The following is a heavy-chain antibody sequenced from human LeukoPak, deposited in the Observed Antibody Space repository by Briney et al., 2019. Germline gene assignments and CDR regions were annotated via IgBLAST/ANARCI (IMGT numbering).Heavy chain of an antibody. CDR3: ARDGEYCSAGCTSHSYSYGLDV. J-gene: IGHJ6*02. CDR2: ISSSSSYI. CDR1: GFMFSIYS. V-gene: IGHV3-21*01. D-gene: IGHD2-15*01. Sequence: GGSLRLSCAASGFMFSIYSMNWVRQAPGKGLEWVSSISSSSSYIYYADSVKGRFTISRDDSKNTVYLQMNSLRAGDTSVYYCARDGEYCSAGCTSHSYSYGLDVWGQGTTVTVSS.